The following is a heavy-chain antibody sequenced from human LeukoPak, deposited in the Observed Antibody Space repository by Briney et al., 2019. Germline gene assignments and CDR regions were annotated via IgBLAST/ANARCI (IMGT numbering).Heavy chain of an antibody. CDR2: INLYNGAT. Sequence: ASVKVSCKPTGYSFTAYYIFWMRQAPGQGLECMGWINLYNGATEYAQRFQSRVTMTRDTSISTAYMELSRLRSDDTATCYCASWAGGNEPVASFDYWGQGTLVTVSS. V-gene: IGHV1-2*02. CDR1: GYSFTAYY. J-gene: IGHJ4*02. CDR3: ASWAGGNEPVASFDY. D-gene: IGHD1-14*01.